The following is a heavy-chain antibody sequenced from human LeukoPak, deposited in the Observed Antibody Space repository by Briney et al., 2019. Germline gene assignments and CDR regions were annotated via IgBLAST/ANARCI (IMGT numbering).Heavy chain of an antibody. Sequence: GGSLRLSCAASGFTFSNAWMSWVRQAPGKGLEWVGRIKSKTDGGTTDYAAPVKGRFTISRDDSKNTLYLQMNSLKTEDTAVYYCARLPSGGYSDYDTDYWGQGTLVTVSS. V-gene: IGHV3-15*01. J-gene: IGHJ4*02. CDR3: ARLPSGGYSDYDTDY. D-gene: IGHD5-12*01. CDR1: GFTFSNAW. CDR2: IKSKTDGGTT.